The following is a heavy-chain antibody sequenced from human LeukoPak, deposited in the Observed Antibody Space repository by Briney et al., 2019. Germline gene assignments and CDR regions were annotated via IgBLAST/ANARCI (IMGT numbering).Heavy chain of an antibody. Sequence: ASVKVSCKASGYTFTGYYMHWVRQAPGQGLEWMGWINPNSGGTNYAQKFQGRVTMTRNTSISTAYMELSSLRSEDTAVYYCARVRFRAAGMNWFDPWGQGTLVTVSS. CDR2: INPNSGGT. J-gene: IGHJ5*02. CDR1: GYTFTGYY. CDR3: ARVRFRAAGMNWFDP. D-gene: IGHD6-13*01. V-gene: IGHV1-2*02.